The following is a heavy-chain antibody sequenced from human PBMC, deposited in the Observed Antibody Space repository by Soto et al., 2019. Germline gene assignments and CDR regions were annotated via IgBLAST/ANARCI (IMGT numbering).Heavy chain of an antibody. Sequence: ETLSLTCTVSGGSISSYYWSWIRQPPGKGLEWIGEINHSGSTNYNPSLKSRVTISVDTSKNQFSLKLSSVTAADTAVYYCARVKVLRYFDWLTNAFDIWGQGTMVTVSS. D-gene: IGHD3-9*01. V-gene: IGHV4-34*01. CDR2: INHSGST. J-gene: IGHJ3*02. CDR1: GGSISSYY. CDR3: ARVKVLRYFDWLTNAFDI.